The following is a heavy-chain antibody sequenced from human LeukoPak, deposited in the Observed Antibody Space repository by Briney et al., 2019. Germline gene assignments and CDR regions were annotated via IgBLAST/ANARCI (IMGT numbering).Heavy chain of an antibody. J-gene: IGHJ4*02. CDR1: GYTFTNHG. CDR2: ISGYNGNT. D-gene: IGHD4-17*01. V-gene: IGHV1-18*01. Sequence: ASVKVSCKTSGYTFTNHGISWVRQAPGQGLEWMGWISGYNGNTNYVQKFRDRVTMTTDTSTSTAYMELRSLSSDDTALSYCARDLSLGRHDDGEPFDYWGQGTLVTVSS. CDR3: ARDLSLGRHDDGEPFDY.